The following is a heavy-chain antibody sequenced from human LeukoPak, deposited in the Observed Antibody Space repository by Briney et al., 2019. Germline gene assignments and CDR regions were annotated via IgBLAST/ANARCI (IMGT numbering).Heavy chain of an antibody. CDR1: GFTFSSYS. CDR3: ARDVVAAFHFDY. J-gene: IGHJ4*02. CDR2: ISSSSSYI. D-gene: IGHD6-19*01. V-gene: IGHV3-21*01. Sequence: GGSLRLSCAASGFTFSSYSMNWVRQAPGKGLEWVSSISSSSSYIYYADSVKGRFTISRDNAKNSLYLQMNSLRAEDTAVYYCARDVVAAFHFDYWGQGTLVTVSS.